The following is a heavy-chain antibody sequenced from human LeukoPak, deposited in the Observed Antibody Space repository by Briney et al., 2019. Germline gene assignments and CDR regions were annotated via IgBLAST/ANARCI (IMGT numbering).Heavy chain of an antibody. D-gene: IGHD7-27*01. CDR3: ARGLWGFDY. V-gene: IGHV4-39*07. J-gene: IGHJ4*02. CDR2: IYYSGST. Sequence: SETLSLTCTVSGGSISSSSYYWGWIRQPPGKGLEWIGSIYYSGSTYYNPSLKSRVTMSVDTSKNQFSLRLSSVTAADTAVYYCARGLWGFDYWGQGTLVTVSS. CDR1: GGSISSSSYY.